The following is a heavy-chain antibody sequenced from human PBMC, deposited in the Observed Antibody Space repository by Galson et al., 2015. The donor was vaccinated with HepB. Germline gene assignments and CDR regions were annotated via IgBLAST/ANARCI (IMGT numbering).Heavy chain of an antibody. V-gene: IGHV1-8*01. D-gene: IGHD6-19*01. CDR2: MNPNSGNT. CDR3: AREDSSGWYPVYYYYYMDV. CDR1: GSTFTSYD. Sequence: SVKVSCKASGSTFTSYDINWVQQATGQGLEWMGWMNPNSGNTGYAQKFQGRVTMTRNTSTSTAYMELGSLRSEDTAVYYCAREDSSGWYPVYYYYYMDVWGKGTTVTVSS. J-gene: IGHJ6*03.